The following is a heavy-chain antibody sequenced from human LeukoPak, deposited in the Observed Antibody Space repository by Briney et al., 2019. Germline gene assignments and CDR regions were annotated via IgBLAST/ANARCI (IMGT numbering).Heavy chain of an antibody. J-gene: IGHJ6*02. CDR3: ARNRVDCSSTICYYYYGMDV. CDR2: IYYSGST. V-gene: IGHV4-39*01. CDR1: GGSISSSSYY. D-gene: IGHD2-2*01. Sequence: SETLSLTCTVSGGSISSSSYYWGWIRQPPGKGLEWIGSIYYSGSTYYNPSLKSRVTISVDTSKNQFSLKLSSVTAADTAVYYCARNRVDCSSTICYYYYGMDVWGQGTTVTVSS.